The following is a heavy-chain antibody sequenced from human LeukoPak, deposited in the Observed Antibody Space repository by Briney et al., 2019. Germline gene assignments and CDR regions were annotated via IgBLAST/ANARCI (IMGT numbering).Heavy chain of an antibody. CDR2: ISYDGSNK. V-gene: IGHV3-30-3*01. D-gene: IGHD2-2*01. Sequence: GRSLRLSCAASGFTYSSYAMHWVRQAPGKGLEWVAVISYDGSNKYYADSVKGRFTISRDNSKNTLYLQMNSLRAEDTAVYYCARRGQYCSSTSCTGYYYGMDVWGQGTTVTVSS. J-gene: IGHJ6*02. CDR3: ARRGQYCSSTSCTGYYYGMDV. CDR1: GFTYSSYA.